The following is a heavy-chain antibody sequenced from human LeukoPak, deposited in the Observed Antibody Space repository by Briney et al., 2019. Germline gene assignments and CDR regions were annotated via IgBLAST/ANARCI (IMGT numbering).Heavy chain of an antibody. D-gene: IGHD6-13*01. CDR3: ARAAYSSTWYSRYFDL. V-gene: IGHV3-13*01. CDR2: IGTAGEI. Sequence: GGSLRRSCAASGFTFRSYDMHWVRQATGKGLEWVSGIGTAGEIYYPGSVKGRFTISRENAKNSLYLQMNSLRAGDTAVYYCARAAYSSTWYSRYFDLWGRGTLVTVSS. J-gene: IGHJ2*01. CDR1: GFTFRSYD.